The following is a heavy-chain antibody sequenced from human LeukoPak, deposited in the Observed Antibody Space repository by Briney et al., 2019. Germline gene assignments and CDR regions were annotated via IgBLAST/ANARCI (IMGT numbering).Heavy chain of an antibody. D-gene: IGHD3-3*01. CDR3: ARSPDRRGYYDFWSGYYRESWFDP. Sequence: GGSLRLSCAASGFTFSTYWMTWVRQAPGKGLEWVANIKQDGSEKYFVDSVKGRFTISRDNAKNSLYLQMNSLRAEDTAVYYCARSPDRRGYYDFWSGYYRESWFDPWGQGTLVTVSS. J-gene: IGHJ5*02. CDR2: IKQDGSEK. CDR1: GFTFSTYW. V-gene: IGHV3-7*01.